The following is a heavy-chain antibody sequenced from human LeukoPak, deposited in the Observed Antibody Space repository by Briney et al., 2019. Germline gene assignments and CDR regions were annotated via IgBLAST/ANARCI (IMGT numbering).Heavy chain of an antibody. J-gene: IGHJ4*02. V-gene: IGHV1-2*02. CDR2: INPSGGGT. CDR1: GYTFTSYY. Sequence: VASVKVSCKASGYTFTSYYMHWVRQAPGQGLEWMGIINPSGGGTNYAQKFQGRVTMTRDTSISTAYMELSRLRSDDTAVYYCARDIAVAGDYWGQGTLVTVSS. CDR3: ARDIAVAGDY. D-gene: IGHD6-19*01.